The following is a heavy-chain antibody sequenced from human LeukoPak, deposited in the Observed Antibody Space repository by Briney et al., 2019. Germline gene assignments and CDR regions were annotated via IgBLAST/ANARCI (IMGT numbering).Heavy chain of an antibody. D-gene: IGHD3-9*01. V-gene: IGHV4-59*01. J-gene: IGHJ4*02. CDR2: VYYTGSP. CDR1: GGSFSGYY. CDR3: ARASSDILTGYYNLFDH. Sequence: PSETLSLTCAVYGGSFSGYYWSWILQPPGKGLEWIGYVYYTGSPNYNPSLESRVTISIDRAKNQFSLKLSSVTAADTAVYYCARASSDILTGYYNLFDHWGQGTLVAVSS.